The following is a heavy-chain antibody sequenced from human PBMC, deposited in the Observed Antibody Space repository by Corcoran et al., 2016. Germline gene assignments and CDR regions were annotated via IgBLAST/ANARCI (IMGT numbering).Heavy chain of an antibody. CDR1: GYSFTSYW. V-gene: IGHV5-51*01. J-gene: IGHJ4*02. CDR2: IYPGDSDT. Sequence: EVQLVQSGAEVKKPGESLKISCKGSGYSFTSYWIGWVRQIPGKGLECMGIIYPGDSDTRYSPSFQGQVTISAAKSISTAYLQWSSLKASDTAMYYCARPTSCSTTTCYCDYWGQGTLVTVSS. CDR3: ARPTSCSTTTCYCDY. D-gene: IGHD2-2*01.